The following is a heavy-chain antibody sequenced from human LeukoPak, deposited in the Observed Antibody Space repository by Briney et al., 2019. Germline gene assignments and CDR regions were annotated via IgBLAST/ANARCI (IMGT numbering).Heavy chain of an antibody. CDR3: ARYFLVVPAAKNYYYYMDV. J-gene: IGHJ6*03. Sequence: ASVKVSRKASGYTFTSYGISWVRQAPGEGLEWMGWISAYNGNTNYAQKLQGRVTMTTDTSTSTAYMELRSLRSDDTAVYYCARYFLVVPAAKNYYYYMDVWGKGTTVTVSS. CDR2: ISAYNGNT. V-gene: IGHV1-18*01. CDR1: GYTFTSYG. D-gene: IGHD2-2*01.